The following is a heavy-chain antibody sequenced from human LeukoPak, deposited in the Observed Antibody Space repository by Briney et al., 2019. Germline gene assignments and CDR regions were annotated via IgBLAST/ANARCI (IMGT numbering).Heavy chain of an antibody. CDR1: GFTFDDYA. J-gene: IGHJ4*02. V-gene: IGHV3-9*01. Sequence: PGGSLRLSCAASGFTFDDYAMHWVRQAPGKGLEWVSGISWNSGSIGYGDSVKGRFTISRDNAKNSLYLQMNSLRGEDTALYYYAKGMNGGKGTDYWGQGTLVTVSS. D-gene: IGHD4-23*01. CDR2: ISWNSGSI. CDR3: AKGMNGGKGTDY.